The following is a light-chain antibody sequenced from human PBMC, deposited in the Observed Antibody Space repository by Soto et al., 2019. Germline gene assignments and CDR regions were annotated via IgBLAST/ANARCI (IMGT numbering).Light chain of an antibody. CDR1: SSNIGNNY. Sequence: QSVLTQPPSVSAAPGQKVTIYCSGSSSNIGNNYVSWYQQLPGTAPKLLIYDNNKRPSGIPDRFSGSKSGTSATLGITGLQTGDEADYYCGTWDSSFAVFGGGTQLTVL. CDR2: DNN. J-gene: IGLJ7*01. V-gene: IGLV1-51*01. CDR3: GTWDSSFAV.